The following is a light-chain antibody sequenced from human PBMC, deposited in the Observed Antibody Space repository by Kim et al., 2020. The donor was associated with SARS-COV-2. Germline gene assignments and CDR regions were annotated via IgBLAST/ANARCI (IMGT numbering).Light chain of an antibody. CDR3: ATWDNSLNGLV. CDR2: DND. Sequence: GQKVNNTCTGKNFKIGKNYVSWYQQHPGTAPKLLIYDNDKRHSGIPDRFSGSKSGTSATLDITGLQTGDEADYYCATWDNSLNGLVFGGGTQLTVL. V-gene: IGLV1-51*01. CDR1: NFKIGKNY. J-gene: IGLJ2*01.